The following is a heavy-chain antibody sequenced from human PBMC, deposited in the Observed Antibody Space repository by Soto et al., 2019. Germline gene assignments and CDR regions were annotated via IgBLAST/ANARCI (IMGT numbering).Heavy chain of an antibody. J-gene: IGHJ2*01. CDR1: GGTFSSYA. Sequence: QVQLVQSGAEVKKPGSSVKVSCKASGGTFSSYAISWVRQAPGQGLEWMGGIIPIFGTANYAQKFQGRVTITADEATSTAYMELSSLRSEDTAVYYCATPHEGDYVGNWYFDLWGRGTLVTVSS. CDR2: IIPIFGTA. CDR3: ATPHEGDYVGNWYFDL. V-gene: IGHV1-69*12. D-gene: IGHD4-17*01.